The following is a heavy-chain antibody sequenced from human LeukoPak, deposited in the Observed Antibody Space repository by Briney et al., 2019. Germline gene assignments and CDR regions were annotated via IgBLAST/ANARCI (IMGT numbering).Heavy chain of an antibody. CDR1: GGSISSSSYY. CDR2: IYYSGST. V-gene: IGHV4-39*02. J-gene: IGHJ4*02. D-gene: IGHD3-9*01. Sequence: SETLSLTCTVSGGSISSSSYYWGWIRQPPGKGLEWIGSIYYSGSTYCNPSVKSRVTIFVDTSKNQFSLKLSSVTAADTAVYYCVREHDWGDFDFWGQGTLVTVSS. CDR3: VREHDWGDFDF.